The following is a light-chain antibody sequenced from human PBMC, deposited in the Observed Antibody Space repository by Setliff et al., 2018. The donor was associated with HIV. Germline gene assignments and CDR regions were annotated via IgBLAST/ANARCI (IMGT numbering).Light chain of an antibody. CDR3: CSYAHTTTPSYV. CDR1: SIDIGNYNY. CDR2: EGT. V-gene: IGLV2-23*01. J-gene: IGLJ1*01. Sequence: QSVLTQPPSASGSPGQSVTISCTGASIDIGNYNYVSWYQQHPGKAPKLLIYEGTKRPSGVSNRFSGSKSGNTASLTISGLQAEDEADYCCCSYAHTTTPSYVFGTGTKVTVL.